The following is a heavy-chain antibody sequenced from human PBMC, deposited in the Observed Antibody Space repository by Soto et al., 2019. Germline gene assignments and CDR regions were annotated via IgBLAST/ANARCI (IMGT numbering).Heavy chain of an antibody. J-gene: IGHJ4*02. D-gene: IGHD6-13*01. CDR1: GYTFTSYY. V-gene: IGHV1-46*01. Sequence: VASVKVSCKASGYTFTSYYMHWVRQAPGQGLEWMGIINPSGGSTSYAQKFQGRVTMTRDTSTSTVYMELSSLRSEDTAVYYCARTSGIAAAGLYYFDYWGQGTLVTVSS. CDR2: INPSGGST. CDR3: ARTSGIAAAGLYYFDY.